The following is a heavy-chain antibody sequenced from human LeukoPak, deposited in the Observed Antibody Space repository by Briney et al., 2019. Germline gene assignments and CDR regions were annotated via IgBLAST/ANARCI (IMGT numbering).Heavy chain of an antibody. D-gene: IGHD3-22*01. CDR2: INPSGGST. CDR3: ASYYYDSSGHPFFDP. Sequence: ASAKVSCKASGYTFTSYYMHWVRQAPGQGLEWMGIINPSGGSTSYAQKFQGRVTMTRDTSTSTVYMELSSLRSEDTAVYYCASYYYDSSGHPFFDPWGQGTLVTVSS. CDR1: GYTFTSYY. V-gene: IGHV1-46*01. J-gene: IGHJ5*02.